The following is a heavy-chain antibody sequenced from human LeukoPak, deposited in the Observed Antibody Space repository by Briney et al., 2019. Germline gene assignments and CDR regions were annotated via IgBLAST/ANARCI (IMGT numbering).Heavy chain of an antibody. V-gene: IGHV3-9*01. CDR1: GFTFDDYA. CDR3: AKDLGGSGSWYYFDY. CDR2: ISWNSGSI. J-gene: IGHJ4*02. Sequence: SLRLSCAASGFTFDDYAMHWVRQAPGKGLEWVSGISWNSGSIGYADSVKGRFTISRDNAKNSLYLQMNSLRAEDTALYYCAKDLGGSGSWYYFDYWGQGTLVTVSS. D-gene: IGHD3-10*01.